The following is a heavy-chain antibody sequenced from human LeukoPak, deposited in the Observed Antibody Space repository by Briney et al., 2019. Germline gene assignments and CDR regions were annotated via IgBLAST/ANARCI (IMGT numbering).Heavy chain of an antibody. J-gene: IGHJ4*02. V-gene: IGHV3-21*01. CDR1: GFTFSSYS. D-gene: IGHD6-19*01. CDR2: ISSSSSYI. CDR3: ARASVAGTYFDY. Sequence: KPGGSLRLSCAASGFTFSSYSMNWVRQAPGKGLEWVSSISSSSSYIYYADSVKGRFTISRDNAKNSLYLQMNSLRAEDTAVYYCARASVAGTYFDYWGQGTLVTVYS.